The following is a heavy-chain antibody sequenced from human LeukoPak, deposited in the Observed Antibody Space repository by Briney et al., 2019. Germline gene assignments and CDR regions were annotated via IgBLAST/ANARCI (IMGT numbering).Heavy chain of an antibody. V-gene: IGHV4-59*01. CDR3: ARDAYSSSWSTTYYMDV. CDR2: IYYSGST. Sequence: PSETLSLTCTVSGGSISSYYWNWIRQPPGKGLEWIGYIYYSGSTNYNPSLKSRVTISVDTSKNQFSLKLSSVTAADTAVYYCARDAYSSSWSTTYYMDVWGKGTTVTVSS. CDR1: GGSISSYY. J-gene: IGHJ6*03. D-gene: IGHD6-13*01.